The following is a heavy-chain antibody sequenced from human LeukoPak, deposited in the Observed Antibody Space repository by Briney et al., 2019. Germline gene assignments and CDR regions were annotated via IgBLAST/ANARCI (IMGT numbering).Heavy chain of an antibody. CDR1: GFTFSSYW. D-gene: IGHD3-3*01. CDR3: ARDSSRYDFWSGYLLYNWFDP. V-gene: IGHV3-7*01. CDR2: IKQDGSEK. Sequence: GGSLRLSCAASGFTFSSYWMSWVRQAPGKGLEWVANIKQDGSEKYYVDSVEGRFTISRDNAKNSLYLQMNSLRAEDTAVYYCARDSSRYDFWSGYLLYNWFDPWGQGTLVTVSS. J-gene: IGHJ5*02.